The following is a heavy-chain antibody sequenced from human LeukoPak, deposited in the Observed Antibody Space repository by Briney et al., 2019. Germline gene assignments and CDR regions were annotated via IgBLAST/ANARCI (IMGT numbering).Heavy chain of an antibody. CDR1: GFTFSSYA. D-gene: IGHD2-21*02. V-gene: IGHV3-30*04. Sequence: PGGSLRLSCAASGFTFSSYAMHWVRQAPRKGLEWVAVISYDGSNKYYADSVKGRFTISRDNSKNTLYLQMNSLRAEDTAVYYCARDPLSVYCGGDCYSPAYFDYWGQGTLVTVSS. J-gene: IGHJ4*02. CDR3: ARDPLSVYCGGDCYSPAYFDY. CDR2: ISYDGSNK.